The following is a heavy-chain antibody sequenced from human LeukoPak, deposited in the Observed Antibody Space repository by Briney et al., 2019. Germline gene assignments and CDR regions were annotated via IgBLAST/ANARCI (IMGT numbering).Heavy chain of an antibody. J-gene: IGHJ5*02. CDR3: ARDSGGNSGRFDP. CDR1: GYTFTIYD. V-gene: IGHV1-8*01. Sequence: GASVKVSCKASGYTFTIYDNKWERQATGQGPEWMGWMSPNSGKTGYAQKFQGRVTMTRDTSISMAYMELSSLRSDDTAVYYCARDSGGNSGRFDPWGQGTLVTVSS. CDR2: MSPNSGKT. D-gene: IGHD4-23*01.